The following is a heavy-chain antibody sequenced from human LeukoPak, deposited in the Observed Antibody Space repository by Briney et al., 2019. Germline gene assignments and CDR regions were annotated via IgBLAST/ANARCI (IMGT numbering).Heavy chain of an antibody. CDR1: GYSISSDYY. J-gene: IGHJ4*02. CDR3: ARVSMTTVTSDY. D-gene: IGHD4-17*01. V-gene: IGHV4-38-2*02. CDR2: IYHSGST. Sequence: SETLSLTCNVSGYSISSDYYWGWIRPPPGKGLEWIGSIYHSGSTNYNPSLKSRVTISVDKSKNQFSLKLSSVTAADTAVYYCARVSMTTVTSDYWGQGTLVTVSS.